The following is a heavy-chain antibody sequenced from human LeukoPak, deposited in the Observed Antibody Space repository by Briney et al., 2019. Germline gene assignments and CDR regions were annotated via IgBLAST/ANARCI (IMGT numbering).Heavy chain of an antibody. J-gene: IGHJ6*02. D-gene: IGHD3-10*01. CDR2: IYTGGNT. V-gene: IGHV3-53*01. CDR1: GFTVSSNY. CDR3: AREDGSGSYPGYYYGMDV. Sequence: PGGSLRLSCAASGFTVSSNYMNWVRQAPGKGLEWVSLIYTGGNTFYADSVKGRFTISRDISKNTLYLQMNSLRAEDMAVYYCAREDGSGSYPGYYYGMDVWGQGTTVTVSS.